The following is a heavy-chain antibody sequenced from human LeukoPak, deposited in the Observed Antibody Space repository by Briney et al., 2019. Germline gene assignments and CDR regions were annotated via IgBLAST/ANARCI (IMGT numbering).Heavy chain of an antibody. CDR1: GGSISSGGYY. CDR2: IYYSGST. D-gene: IGHD3-10*01. Sequence: TSETLSLTCTVSGGSISSGGYYWSWIRQHPGKGLEWIGYIYYSGSTYYNPSLKSRVTISVDTSKNQFSLKLSSVTAADTAIYYCARINYYGSGTYYASIDYGLDVWGPGTTVIVSS. CDR3: ARINYYGSGTYYASIDYGLDV. J-gene: IGHJ6*02. V-gene: IGHV4-31*03.